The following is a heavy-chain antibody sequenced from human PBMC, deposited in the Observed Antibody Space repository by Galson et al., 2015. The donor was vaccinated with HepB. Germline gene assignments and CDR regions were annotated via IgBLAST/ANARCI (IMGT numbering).Heavy chain of an antibody. J-gene: IGHJ4*02. CDR1: GYTFTGYY. D-gene: IGHD2-8*01. CDR3: ARVCFASVCYLDY. Sequence: SVKVSCKASGYTFTGYYMHWVRQAPGQGLEWMGWINPNSGGTNYAQKFQGRVTMTRDTSISTAYMELSSVTAADTAVYYCARVCFASVCYLDYWGQGTLVTVSS. CDR2: INPNSGGT. V-gene: IGHV1-2*02.